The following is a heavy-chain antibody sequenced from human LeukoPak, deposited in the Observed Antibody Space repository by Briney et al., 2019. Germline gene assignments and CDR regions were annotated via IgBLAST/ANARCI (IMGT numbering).Heavy chain of an antibody. D-gene: IGHD2-15*01. CDR3: AKDIVLGDCSGGSCQSDFDY. CDR2: ISGSGGST. V-gene: IGHV3-23*01. J-gene: IGHJ4*02. CDR1: GFTFSSYA. Sequence: QPGGSLRLSCAASGFTFSSYAMSWVRQAPGKGVEWVSAISGSGGSTYYADSVKGRFTISRDNSKNTLYLQMNSLRAEDTAVYYCAKDIVLGDCSGGSCQSDFDYWGQGTLVTVSS.